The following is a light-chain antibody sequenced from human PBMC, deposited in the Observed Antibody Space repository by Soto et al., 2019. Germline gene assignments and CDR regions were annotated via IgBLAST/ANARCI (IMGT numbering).Light chain of an antibody. CDR3: SSYSISTAYL. V-gene: IGLV2-14*01. Sequence: QTVLTLPASESGSPGQSITISCTGTSSDVGGYDYASWYQLHPGKAPKLMVFEVSNRPSGVSYRFSGSKSGNTASLTISGLQAEDEADHLCSSYSISTAYLFGTGTKVTVL. CDR2: EVS. CDR1: SSDVGGYDY. J-gene: IGLJ1*01.